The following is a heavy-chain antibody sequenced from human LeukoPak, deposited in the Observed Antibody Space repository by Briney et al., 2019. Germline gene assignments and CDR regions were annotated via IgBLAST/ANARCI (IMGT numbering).Heavy chain of an antibody. CDR3: AKDGSSSYGGTTGFDY. CDR1: GFTFDDYA. V-gene: IGHV3-9*03. D-gene: IGHD4-23*01. CDR2: ISWNSGSI. J-gene: IGHJ4*02. Sequence: PGRSLRLSCAASGFTFDDYAMHWVRQAPGKGLEWVSGISWNSGSIGYADSAKGRFTISRDNAKNSLYLQMNSLRAEDMALYYCAKDGSSSYGGTTGFDYWGQGTLVTVSS.